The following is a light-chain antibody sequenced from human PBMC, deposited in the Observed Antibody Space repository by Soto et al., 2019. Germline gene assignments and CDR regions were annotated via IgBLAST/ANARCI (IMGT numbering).Light chain of an antibody. J-gene: IGKJ1*01. CDR1: QSVSGTY. CDR2: DAS. V-gene: IGKV3-20*01. CDR3: QQYGSSPRT. Sequence: IVFTQSPGTLSLSPGERATLSCRASQSVSGTYLAWYQQKPGQAPRLLIYDASSRATGIPDRFSGSGSGTDFTLTISRLEPEDFAVYYCQQYGSSPRTFGQGTKVDIK.